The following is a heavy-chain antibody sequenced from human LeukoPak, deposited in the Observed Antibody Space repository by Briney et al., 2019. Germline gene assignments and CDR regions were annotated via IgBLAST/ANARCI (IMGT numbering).Heavy chain of an antibody. CDR2: INSDGSRT. V-gene: IGHV3-74*01. Sequence: GGSLRLSCAASGFTFSSYWMHWVRQAPGKGLVWVSRINSDGSRTTYADSVKGRVTISRDNAKNTLYLQMNSLRAEDTAVYYCARGYSSGYRVDYWGQGTLVTVSS. J-gene: IGHJ4*02. CDR1: GFTFSSYW. D-gene: IGHD3-22*01. CDR3: ARGYSSGYRVDY.